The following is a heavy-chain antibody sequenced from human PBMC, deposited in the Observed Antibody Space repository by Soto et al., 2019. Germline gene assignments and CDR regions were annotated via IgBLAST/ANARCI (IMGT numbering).Heavy chain of an antibody. CDR1: GGTFSSYT. D-gene: IGHD2-2*01. CDR2: IIPILGIA. Sequence: QVQLVQSGAEVKKPGSSVKVSCKASGGTFSSYTISWVRQAPGQRLEWMGRIIPILGIANYAQKFQGRVTITADKSTSTAYMELSSLRSEDTAVYYCAREGIVVVPAAIGSWFDPWGQGTLVTVSS. V-gene: IGHV1-69*02. CDR3: AREGIVVVPAAIGSWFDP. J-gene: IGHJ5*02.